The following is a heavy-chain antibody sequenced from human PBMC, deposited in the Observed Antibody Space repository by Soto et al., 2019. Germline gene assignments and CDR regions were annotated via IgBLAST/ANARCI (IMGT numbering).Heavy chain of an antibody. V-gene: IGHV3-48*01. D-gene: IGHD7-27*01. Sequence: EVQLVESGGGLVQPGGSLRLSCATSGFILSECAMNWVRQAPGKGLEWVSYISSSSSVIDYADSVKGRFTVSRDNARNSLYLQMNSRRAQDTAVYYCARDLSRGSNWYYYMDVWGKGTTVTASS. CDR2: ISSSSSVI. J-gene: IGHJ6*03. CDR1: GFILSECA. CDR3: ARDLSRGSNWYYYMDV.